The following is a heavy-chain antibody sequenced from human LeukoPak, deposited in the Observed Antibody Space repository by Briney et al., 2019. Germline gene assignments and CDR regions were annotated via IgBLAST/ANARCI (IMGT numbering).Heavy chain of an antibody. V-gene: IGHV3-11*01. J-gene: IGHJ3*02. CDR2: ISNSGSTI. Sequence: PGGSLRLSCAASGFSFSDYYMSWIRQAPGKGLEWVSYISNSGSTIYYADSVKGRFTISRDNAKNSLYLRMNSLRAEDTAVYYCARALYYGDYEPSIWGQGTMVTVSS. D-gene: IGHD4-17*01. CDR3: ARALYYGDYEPSI. CDR1: GFSFSDYY.